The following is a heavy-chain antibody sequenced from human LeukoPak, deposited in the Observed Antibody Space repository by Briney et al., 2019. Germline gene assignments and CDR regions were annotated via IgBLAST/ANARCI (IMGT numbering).Heavy chain of an antibody. CDR3: ALRYNWNSFNRRAFDY. CDR1: GFTFSSYA. D-gene: IGHD1-7*01. CDR2: ISYDGSNK. V-gene: IGHV3-30-3*01. J-gene: IGHJ4*02. Sequence: GGSLRLSCAASGFTFSSYAMHWVRQAPGKGLEWVAVISYDGSNKYYADSVKGRFTISRDNSKNTLYLQMNSLRAEDTAVYYCALRYNWNSFNRRAFDYWGQGTLVTVSS.